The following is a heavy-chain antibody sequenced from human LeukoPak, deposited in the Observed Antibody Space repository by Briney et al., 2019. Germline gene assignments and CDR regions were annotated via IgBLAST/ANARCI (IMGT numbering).Heavy chain of an antibody. D-gene: IGHD4-17*01. V-gene: IGHV4-34*01. CDR2: INHSGRN. J-gene: IGHJ5*02. CDR3: ASAMTTVTTGWFDR. CDR1: GPSLSGYY. Sequence: AETLSLTCAVYGPSLSGYYWSWLRQPPGKGLEWLGEINHSGRNNYHPSLKSRVTISLASSKNKFSLKRSSVTAADTAVYYFASAMTTVTTGWFDRWGEATLVTVSS.